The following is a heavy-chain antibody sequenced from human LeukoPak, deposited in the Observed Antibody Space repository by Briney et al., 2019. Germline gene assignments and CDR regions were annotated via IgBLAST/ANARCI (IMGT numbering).Heavy chain of an antibody. J-gene: IGHJ4*02. CDR2: NSGSGDTT. CDR3: ANGPGSGNYFELFYFDY. Sequence: GGSLRLSCVASGFTLRRYAMSWVRQAPGKGLEWVSSNSGSGDTTYYADSVKGRFTISRDNSKNTLYLQTNSLRAEDTAIYYCANGPGSGNYFELFYFDYWGQGALVTVSS. V-gene: IGHV3-23*01. D-gene: IGHD3-10*01. CDR1: GFTLRRYA.